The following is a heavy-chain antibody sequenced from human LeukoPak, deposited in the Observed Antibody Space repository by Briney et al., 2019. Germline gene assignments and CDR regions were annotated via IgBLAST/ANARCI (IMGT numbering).Heavy chain of an antibody. V-gene: IGHV1-18*04. J-gene: IGHJ4*02. CDR3: ARDLEHCRNIICSNSAY. D-gene: IGHD2-2*01. Sequence: ASVKVSCKASGYTFTSYYMHWVRQAPGQGLEWVGWISTYNGNTFYAQKFEGRVTMTTDTSTNTVYMDLRSLRSDDTAVYYCARDLEHCRNIICSNSAYWGQETLVTVSS. CDR2: ISTYNGNT. CDR1: GYTFTSYY.